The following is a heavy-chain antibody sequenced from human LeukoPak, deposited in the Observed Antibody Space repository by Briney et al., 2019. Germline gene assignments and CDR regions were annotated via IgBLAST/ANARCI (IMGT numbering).Heavy chain of an antibody. J-gene: IGHJ4*02. Sequence: PGGSLRLSCAASGFTFNNAWMSWVRQAPGKGLEWVGRIKSQTDGGTTDYAAPVKGRFTISRDDSKNTLYLQMNSLKTEDTAVYCCGGSGSYYKLDCWGQGTLVTVSS. CDR1: GFTFNNAW. CDR2: IKSQTDGGTT. CDR3: GGSGSYYKLDC. V-gene: IGHV3-15*01. D-gene: IGHD3-10*01.